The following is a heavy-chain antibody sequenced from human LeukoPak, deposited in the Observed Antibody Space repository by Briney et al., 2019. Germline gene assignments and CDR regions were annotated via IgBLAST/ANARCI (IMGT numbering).Heavy chain of an antibody. J-gene: IGHJ3*02. CDR1: GFSFTSYA. CDR2: ISGSGTTI. D-gene: IGHD6-19*01. V-gene: IGHV3-23*01. CDR3: AKEINHQWLVPLDAFDI. Sequence: GGSLRLSCAASGFSFTSYAMSWVRQAPGKGLDWVSGISGSGTTIYYADSAKGRFTISRDNSKNTLYLQMNSLRAGDTAVYYCAKEINHQWLVPLDAFDIWGQGTMVTVSS.